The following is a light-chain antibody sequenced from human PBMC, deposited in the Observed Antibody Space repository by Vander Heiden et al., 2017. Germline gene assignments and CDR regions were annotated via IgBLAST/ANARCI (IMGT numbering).Light chain of an antibody. CDR1: SYNIGGGYG. CDR2: GNT. CDR3: QSYDSSLSVV. V-gene: IGLV1-40*01. J-gene: IGLJ2*01. Sequence: SVFTQPPSVSGAPGQRVIISCTRRSYNIGGGYGVRWYQQPPRTAPKLLIYGNTNRPSGVPDRFSGSKSGTSASLAITGLQAEDEADYYCQSYDSSLSVVFGGGTKLTVL.